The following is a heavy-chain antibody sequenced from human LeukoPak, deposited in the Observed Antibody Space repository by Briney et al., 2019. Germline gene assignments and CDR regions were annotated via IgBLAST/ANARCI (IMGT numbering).Heavy chain of an antibody. CDR2: INPSGGST. D-gene: IGHD5-24*01. J-gene: IGHJ4*02. CDR3: ARDGAYGYKSIDY. V-gene: IGHV1-46*01. Sequence: VRXAPGXGLXGXGIINPSGGSTSYAQKFQGRVTMTRDTSTSTVYMELSSLRSEDTAVYYCARDGAYGYKSIDYWGQGTLVTVSS.